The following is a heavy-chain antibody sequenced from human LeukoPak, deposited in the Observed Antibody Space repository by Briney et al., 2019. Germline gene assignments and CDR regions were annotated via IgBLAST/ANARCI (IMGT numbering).Heavy chain of an antibody. J-gene: IGHJ4*02. CDR1: GFSFRGYG. Sequence: PGGSLRLSCAASGFSFRGYGMHWVRQAPGKGLEYVSAISADGGTTYYADSVKDRFIISRGNSKNTLYLQMGSLRNEDMAVYYCARGRGGPPFDYWGQGALVTVSS. V-gene: IGHV3-64*02. CDR3: ARGRGGPPFDY. CDR2: ISADGGTT.